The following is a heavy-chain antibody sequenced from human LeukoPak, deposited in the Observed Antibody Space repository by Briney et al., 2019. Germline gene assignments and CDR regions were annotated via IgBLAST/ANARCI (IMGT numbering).Heavy chain of an antibody. CDR2: INTKSGRT. J-gene: IGHJ5*02. V-gene: IGHV1-2*02. CDR3: ARADFIDAGPYLIGP. D-gene: IGHD3-3*01. Sequence: ASVKVSCKASGYTFTGYYMHWVRQAPGQGLEWMGWINTKSGRTSSARKFQGRVTMTRDPSVTTVYMDLAWLTSDDTAIYFCARADFIDAGPYLIGPWGQGTLVTVSS. CDR1: GYTFTGYY.